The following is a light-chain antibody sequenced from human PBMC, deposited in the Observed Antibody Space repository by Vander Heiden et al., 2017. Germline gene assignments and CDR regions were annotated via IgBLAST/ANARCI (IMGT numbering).Light chain of an antibody. J-gene: IGLJ3*02. CDR2: DVS. CDR3: CSYAGSYTLV. CDR1: SSDVGGYNY. V-gene: IGLV2-11*01. Sequence: QSALTQPRSLSGSPGQSVTISCTGTSSDVGGYNYVSWYQQHPGKAPKLMIYDVSKRPSGVPDRFSGSKSGNTASLTISGLQAEDEADYYCCSYAGSYTLVFGGGTNLTVL.